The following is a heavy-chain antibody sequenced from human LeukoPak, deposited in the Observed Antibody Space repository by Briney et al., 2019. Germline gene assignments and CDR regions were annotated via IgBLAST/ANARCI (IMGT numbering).Heavy chain of an antibody. D-gene: IGHD2-15*01. CDR3: ARHPSIYCSGGSCYGY. Sequence: SETLSLTCGVDSASFKSYYWSWIRQPPGKGLEWIGEINHGGSTNYNPSLKSRVTISVDTSKNQFSLKLSSVTAADTAVYYCARHPSIYCSGGSCYGYWGQGTLVTVSS. CDR1: SASFKSYY. CDR2: INHGGST. J-gene: IGHJ4*02. V-gene: IGHV4-34*01.